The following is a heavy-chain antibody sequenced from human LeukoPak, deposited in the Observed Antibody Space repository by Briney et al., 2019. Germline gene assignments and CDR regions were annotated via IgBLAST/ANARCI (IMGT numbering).Heavy chain of an antibody. V-gene: IGHV1-69*06. D-gene: IGHD3-22*01. CDR1: GGTFSSYD. Sequence: SVKVSCKASGGTFSSYDISWVRQAPGQGLEWMGGIMPMFGTANYAQKFQGRVTITADKSTSTAYMELSSLRSEDTAVYYCARERNDCYGSSGCVGDSYMDVWGKGTTVTVSS. CDR2: IMPMFGTA. CDR3: ARERNDCYGSSGCVGDSYMDV. J-gene: IGHJ6*03.